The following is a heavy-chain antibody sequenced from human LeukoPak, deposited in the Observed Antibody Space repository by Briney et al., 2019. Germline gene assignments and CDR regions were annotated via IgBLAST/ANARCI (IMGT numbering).Heavy chain of an antibody. CDR3: ASSGHYDSSGYYYDWFDP. Sequence: GASVKVSCKASGGTFSSYAISWVRQAPGQGLEWMGGIIPIFGTANYAQKFQGRVTITTDESTSTAYMELSSLRSEDTAVYYCASSGHYDSSGYYYDWFDPWGQGTLVTVS. D-gene: IGHD3-22*01. J-gene: IGHJ5*02. V-gene: IGHV1-69*05. CDR2: IIPIFGTA. CDR1: GGTFSSYA.